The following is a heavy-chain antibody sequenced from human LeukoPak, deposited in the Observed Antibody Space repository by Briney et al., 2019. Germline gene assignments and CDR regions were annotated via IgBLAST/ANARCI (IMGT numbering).Heavy chain of an antibody. D-gene: IGHD3-22*01. V-gene: IGHV5-51*01. J-gene: IGHJ3*02. CDR3: AIASHYYDSSGGSYSI. CDR2: IYPGDSDT. Sequence: KRGESLKISCKGSGYSFTSYWIGWVRQMPGKGLEWMGIIYPGDSDTRYSPSFQGQVTISADKSISTAYLQWSSLKASDTAMYYCAIASHYYDSSGGSYSIWGQGTMVTVSS. CDR1: GYSFTSYW.